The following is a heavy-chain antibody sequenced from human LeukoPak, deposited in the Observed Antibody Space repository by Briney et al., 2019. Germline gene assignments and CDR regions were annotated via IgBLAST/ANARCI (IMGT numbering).Heavy chain of an antibody. Sequence: PGGSLRLSCAASGFTFSDYYMSWIRQAPGKGLEWVSYISSSGSTIYYADSVKGRFTISRDNAKNSLYLQMNSLRAEDTAVYYCARENSYYDSSGYADYWGQGTLVTVSS. CDR3: ARENSYYDSSGYADY. V-gene: IGHV3-11*01. J-gene: IGHJ4*02. CDR2: ISSSGSTI. CDR1: GFTFSDYY. D-gene: IGHD3-22*01.